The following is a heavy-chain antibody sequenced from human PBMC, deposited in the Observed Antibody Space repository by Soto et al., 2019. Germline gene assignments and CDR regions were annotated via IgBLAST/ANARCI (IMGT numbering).Heavy chain of an antibody. CDR3: ARSDWFDP. CDR2: IKSDGSST. J-gene: IGHJ5*02. Sequence: HPGGSLRFSCAASGFTFSTYWMHWVRQAPGKGLVWVSRIKSDGSSTTYADSVKGRFTISRDNAKNTLYLQMNSLRVEDTAVYYCARSDWFDPWGQGTLVTVSS. CDR1: GFTFSTYW. V-gene: IGHV3-74*01.